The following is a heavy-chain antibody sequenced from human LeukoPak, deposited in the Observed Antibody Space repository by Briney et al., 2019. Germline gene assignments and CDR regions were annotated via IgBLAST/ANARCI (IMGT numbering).Heavy chain of an antibody. CDR3: IRHVEFQRPY. V-gene: IGHV3-73*01. CDR1: GLILSDSA. D-gene: IGHD3-10*01. J-gene: IGHJ4*02. Sequence: YPGGSLRLSCAASGLILSDSAMNWVRQAPGKGLEWLAHIRSRTKGYATAYAASVTGRFVISRDDVKNMAFLQMTSLETEDTAVYYCIRHVEFQRPYWAQGVQVTVSS. CDR2: IRSRTKGYAT.